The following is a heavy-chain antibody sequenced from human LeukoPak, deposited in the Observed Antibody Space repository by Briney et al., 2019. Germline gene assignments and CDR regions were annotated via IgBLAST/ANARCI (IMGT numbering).Heavy chain of an antibody. D-gene: IGHD3-16*02. CDR3: ARGMFIGKYDYVWGSYRHHDAFDI. J-gene: IGHJ3*02. CDR2: INPNSGGT. Sequence: VASVKVSCKASGYTFTDYYMHWVRQAPGQGLEWMGRINPNSGGTNYAQKFQGGVTMTRDTSISTAYMELSRLRSDDTAVYYCARGMFIGKYDYVWGSYRHHDAFDIWGQGTMVTVSS. V-gene: IGHV1-2*06. CDR1: GYTFTDYY.